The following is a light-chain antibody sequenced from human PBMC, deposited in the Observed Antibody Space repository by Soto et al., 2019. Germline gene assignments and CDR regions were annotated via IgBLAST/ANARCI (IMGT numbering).Light chain of an antibody. CDR3: QQANSFPIT. Sequence: DIQMTQSPSTLSASVGDRVTITCRASQSISIWLAWYQQRPGKAPKLLIYDASSLESGVPSRFSGSGSGTEFTLTISSLQPEDFATYYCQQANSFPITFGQGTRLEI. V-gene: IGKV1-5*01. CDR2: DAS. CDR1: QSISIW. J-gene: IGKJ5*01.